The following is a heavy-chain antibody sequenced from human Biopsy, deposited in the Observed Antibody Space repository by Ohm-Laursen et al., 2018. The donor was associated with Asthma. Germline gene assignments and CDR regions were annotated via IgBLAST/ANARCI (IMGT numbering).Heavy chain of an antibody. CDR3: ARKIAARGGMGV. Sequence: SLRLSCTASGLTFSDYWMHWVRQAPGKGLEWVSRVKGDGRRTSYADSVKGRFTISRDNSKNTLYLQMNSLRAEDTAVYYCARKIAARGGMGVWGQGTTVTVSS. J-gene: IGHJ6*02. CDR1: GLTFSDYW. D-gene: IGHD6-6*01. V-gene: IGHV3-74*01. CDR2: VKGDGRRT.